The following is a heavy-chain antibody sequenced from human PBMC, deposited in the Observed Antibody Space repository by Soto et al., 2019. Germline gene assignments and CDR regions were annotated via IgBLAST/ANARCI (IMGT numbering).Heavy chain of an antibody. CDR2: INHSGST. CDR3: ARAQHYDFWSGSYRLPNWFDP. CDR1: GGCFSGYY. V-gene: IGHV4-34*01. Sequence: XASLSLTCAVYGGCFSGYYWSWIRQPPGKGLEWIGEINHSGSTNYNPSLKSRVTISVDTSKNQFSLKLSSVTAADTAVYYCARAQHYDFWSGSYRLPNWFDPWGQGTLVTVSS. D-gene: IGHD3-3*01. J-gene: IGHJ5*02.